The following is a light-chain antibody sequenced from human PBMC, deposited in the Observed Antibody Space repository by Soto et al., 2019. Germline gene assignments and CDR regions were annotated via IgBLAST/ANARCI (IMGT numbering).Light chain of an antibody. CDR1: QSVSSY. Sequence: EIVLTQSPATRSLSPGERASLSCKASQSVSSYLAWYQQKPGQAPRLLIYDASNRATGIPARFSGSGSGTDFTLTISSLEPEDFAVYYCQQRSNSWTFGQGTKVEIK. V-gene: IGKV3-11*01. CDR2: DAS. J-gene: IGKJ1*01. CDR3: QQRSNSWT.